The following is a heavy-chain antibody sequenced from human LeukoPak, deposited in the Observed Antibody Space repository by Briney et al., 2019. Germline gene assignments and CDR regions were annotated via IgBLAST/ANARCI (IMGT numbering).Heavy chain of an antibody. Sequence: SGGSLRLSCAGSGFTFSGYGMHWVRQAPGKGLEGVTGIAYDGSRKHYADSVKGRFTISRDNSRNTMDLQMNSLRVEDTAVYYCAKDGFLLWRGAFDIWGQGTMVTVSS. D-gene: IGHD2-21*01. CDR1: GFTFSGYG. J-gene: IGHJ3*02. CDR2: IAYDGSRK. CDR3: AKDGFLLWRGAFDI. V-gene: IGHV3-30*18.